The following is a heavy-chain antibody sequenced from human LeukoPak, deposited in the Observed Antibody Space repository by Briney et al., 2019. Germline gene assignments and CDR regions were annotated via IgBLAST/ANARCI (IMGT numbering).Heavy chain of an antibody. CDR1: GYTFTGYY. J-gene: IGHJ4*02. D-gene: IGHD2-21*02. CDR2: INPNSGGT. V-gene: IGHV1-2*02. Sequence: ASVKVSCKASGYTFTGYYMHCVRQAPGQGLEWMGWINPNSGGTNYAQKFQGRVTMTRDTSISTAYMELSRLRSDDTAVYYCARDGGFGVVTALQAYWGQGTLVTVSS. CDR3: ARDGGFGVVTALQAY.